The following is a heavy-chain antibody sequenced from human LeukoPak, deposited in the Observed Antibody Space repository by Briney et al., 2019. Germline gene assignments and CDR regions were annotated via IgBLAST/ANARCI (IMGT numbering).Heavy chain of an antibody. CDR3: AANPRHDYGDLAYAFDI. J-gene: IGHJ3*02. CDR2: INTNTGNP. Sequence: GASVKVSCKASGYTFTSYAMNWVRQAPGQGLEWMGWINTNTGNPTYAQGFTGRFVFSLDTSVSTAYLQISSLKAEDTAVYYCAANPRHDYGDLAYAFDIWGQGTMVTVSS. V-gene: IGHV7-4-1*02. CDR1: GYTFTSYA. D-gene: IGHD4-17*01.